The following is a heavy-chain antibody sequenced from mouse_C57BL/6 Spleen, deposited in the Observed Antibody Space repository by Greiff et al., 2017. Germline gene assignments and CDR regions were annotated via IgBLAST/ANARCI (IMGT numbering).Heavy chain of an antibody. D-gene: IGHD1-1*01. CDR1: GYTFTSYW. CDR3: ATTVIAGTGFDY. V-gene: IGHV1-59*01. J-gene: IGHJ2*01. CDR2: IDPSDSYT. Sequence: QVQLQQPGAELVRPGTSVKLSCKASGYTFTSYWMHWVKQRPGQGLEWIGVIDPSDSYTNYNQKFKGKATLTVDTSSSTAYMQLSSLTSEDSAVYYCATTVIAGTGFDYWGQGTTRTVSS.